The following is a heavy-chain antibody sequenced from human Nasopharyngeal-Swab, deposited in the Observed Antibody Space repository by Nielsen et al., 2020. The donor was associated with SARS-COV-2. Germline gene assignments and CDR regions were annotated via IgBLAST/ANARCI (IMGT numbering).Heavy chain of an antibody. CDR1: GFTFSSYS. CDR2: ISSSSSYI. Sequence: GESLKISCAASGFTFSSYSMNWVRQAPGKGLEWVSSISSSSSYIYYADSVKGRFTISRDNSKNTLYLQMNSLRAEDTAVYYCAKEGRYGYYGMDVWGQGTTVTVSS. D-gene: IGHD5-18*01. V-gene: IGHV3-21*04. J-gene: IGHJ6*02. CDR3: AKEGRYGYYGMDV.